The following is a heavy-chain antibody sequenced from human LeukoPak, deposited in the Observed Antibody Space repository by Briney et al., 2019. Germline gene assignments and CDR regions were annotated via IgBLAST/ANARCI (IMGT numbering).Heavy chain of an antibody. CDR3: ARLVRETTVTYYFYYYMDV. Sequence: SETLSLTCTVSGGSISSIIYSWGWIRQPPGKGLEWIGTISSSGTTYYSPSLKGRVTLSVDPSKNHFSLNLSSVTATDSAVYYCARLVRETTVTYYFYYYMDVWGKGTTVTVSS. V-gene: IGHV4-39*02. CDR2: ISSSGTT. CDR1: GGSISSIIYS. D-gene: IGHD4-17*01. J-gene: IGHJ6*03.